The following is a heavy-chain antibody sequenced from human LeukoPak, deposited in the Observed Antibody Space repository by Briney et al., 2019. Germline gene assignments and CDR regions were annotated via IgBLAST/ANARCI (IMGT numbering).Heavy chain of an antibody. J-gene: IGHJ4*02. V-gene: IGHV3-30-3*01. CDR2: ISYDGSNK. Sequence: PGGSLRLSCAASGFTFSSYAMHWVRQAPGKGLEWVAVISYDGSNKYYADSVKGRFTISRDNSKNTLYLQMNSLRAEDTAVYYCASRTGSWYFFDYWGLGTLVIVSS. CDR1: GFTFSSYA. CDR3: ASRTGSWYFFDY. D-gene: IGHD6-13*01.